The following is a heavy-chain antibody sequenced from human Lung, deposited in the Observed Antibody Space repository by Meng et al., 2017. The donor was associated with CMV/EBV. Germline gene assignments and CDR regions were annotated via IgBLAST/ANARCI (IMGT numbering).Heavy chain of an antibody. CDR2: INPNSGDT. V-gene: IGHV1-2*02. J-gene: IGHJ6*02. D-gene: IGHD4-17*01. CDR3: ARLDDYGDTSKFDV. CDR1: GYTFTGYY. Sequence: ASVXVSXKTFGYTFTGYYIHWVRQAPGPGLEWMGWINPNSGDTTYAQNFQGRVTMTRDTSITTAYIELSRLRSDDTAVYYCARLDDYGDTSKFDVWGQGTTVTVSS.